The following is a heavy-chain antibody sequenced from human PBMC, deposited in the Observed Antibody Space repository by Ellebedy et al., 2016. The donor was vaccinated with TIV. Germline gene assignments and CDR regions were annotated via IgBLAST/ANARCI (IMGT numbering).Heavy chain of an antibody. D-gene: IGHD6-13*01. J-gene: IGHJ4*02. CDR1: GFTLSSYW. V-gene: IGHV3-7*03. CDR2: INQDGSEK. CDR3: ARAVGGSSSL. Sequence: GESLKISCAASGFTLSSYWMSWVRQAPGKGLEWVANINQDGSEKYYVDSVKGRFSISRDNAKNSLYLQMNSLRAEVTAVYYCARAVGGSSSLWGQGTLVTVSS.